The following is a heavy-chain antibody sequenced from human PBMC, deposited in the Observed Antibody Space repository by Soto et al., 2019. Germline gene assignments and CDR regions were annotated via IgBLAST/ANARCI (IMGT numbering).Heavy chain of an antibody. CDR1: GFTFNSAW. CDR2: IKSWTDGGRV. V-gene: IGHV3-15*02. CDR3: TTWRREKSCTSVSCYGDGAY. Sequence: EVPLVESGGALVKPGESLTLSCAASGFTFNSAWMTWVRQAPGKGLEWVGRIKSWTDGGRVDTAAPVKGRFTISRDDSKNTFCLQMTSLKIEDTAVYYCTTWRREKSCTSVSCYGDGAYWGHGTLVNVSS. J-gene: IGHJ4*01. D-gene: IGHD2-2*01.